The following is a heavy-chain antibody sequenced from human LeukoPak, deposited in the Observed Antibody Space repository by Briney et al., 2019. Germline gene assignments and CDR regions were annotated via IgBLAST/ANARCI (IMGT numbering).Heavy chain of an antibody. CDR3: ARAGYYFDH. CDR2: IYYSGST. CDR1: GGSFSSYY. Sequence: SETLSLTCAVYGGSFSSYYWGWIRQPPGKGLEWIGSIYYSGSTYYNPSLKSRVTISVDTSKNQFSLKLSSVTAADTAVYYCARAGYYFDHWGQGTLVTVSS. J-gene: IGHJ4*02. V-gene: IGHV4-39*01.